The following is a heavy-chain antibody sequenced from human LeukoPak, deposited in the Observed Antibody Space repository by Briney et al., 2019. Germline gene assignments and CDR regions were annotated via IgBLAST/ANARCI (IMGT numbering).Heavy chain of an antibody. J-gene: IGHJ4*01. Sequence: SETLSLTCAVYGGTFKDYYWTWIRQSPGKGLEWIGEINHSGTINSNPSLKSRVTISVDTSKNQFSLRLTPVTAADAAIYYCARGRRYYYGSGFYYWGQGTLVTVST. D-gene: IGHD3-10*01. CDR2: INHSGTI. V-gene: IGHV4-34*01. CDR1: GGTFKDYY. CDR3: ARGRRYYYGSGFYY.